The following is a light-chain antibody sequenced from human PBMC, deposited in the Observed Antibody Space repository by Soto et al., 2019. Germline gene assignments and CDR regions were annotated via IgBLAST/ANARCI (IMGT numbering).Light chain of an antibody. J-gene: IGKJ3*01. CDR2: GGF. Sequence: IVLTQSPGTQSVSPGERVILSSRGSQTLRNKLAWYQQKPGQAPRLLIYGGFTRATGIPARFSGSGSGTEFTLTINSLQSEDFAIYYCQQHNAWPLTFGPGTKLDLK. CDR1: QTLRNK. CDR3: QQHNAWPLT. V-gene: IGKV3-15*01.